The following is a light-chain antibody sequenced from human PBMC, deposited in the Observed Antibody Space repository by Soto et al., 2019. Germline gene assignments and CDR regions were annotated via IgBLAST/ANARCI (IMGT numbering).Light chain of an antibody. J-gene: IGKJ5*01. CDR2: GAS. Sequence: ETVMTQSPATLSLSPGESGTLSCRASQSINNYLAWYQQKPGQAPRLLISGASSRATGIPDRFSGSGSGTDFTLTISRLEPEDFALYYCQQYGGSPITFGQGTRLEI. V-gene: IGKV3-20*01. CDR1: QSINNY. CDR3: QQYGGSPIT.